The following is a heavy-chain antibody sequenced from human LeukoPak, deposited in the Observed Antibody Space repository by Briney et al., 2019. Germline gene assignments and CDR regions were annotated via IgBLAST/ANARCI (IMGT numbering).Heavy chain of an antibody. CDR2: ISSSSSYI. J-gene: IGHJ6*02. CDR3: ARGGYCSSTSCYLDAMDV. V-gene: IGHV3-21*01. CDR1: GFTFSSYS. Sequence: PGGSLRLSCAASGFTFSSYSMNWVRQAPGKGLEWFSSISSSSSYIYYADSVKGRFTISRDNAKNSLYLQMNSLRAEDTAVYYCARGGYCSSTSCYLDAMDVWGQGTTVTVSS. D-gene: IGHD2-2*01.